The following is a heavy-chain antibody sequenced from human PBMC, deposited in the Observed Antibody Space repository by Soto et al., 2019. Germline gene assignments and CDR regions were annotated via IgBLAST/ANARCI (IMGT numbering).Heavy chain of an antibody. CDR2: ISWNSGSI. D-gene: IGHD3-10*01. V-gene: IGHV3-9*01. CDR1: GFTFDDYA. CDR3: AKDMAIDGSGSYYFDY. Sequence: EVQLVESGGGLVQPSRSLRLSCAASGFTFDDYAMHWVRQAPGKGLEWVSGISWNSGSIGYADSVKGRFTISRDNAKNSLYLQMNSLRAEDTALYYCAKDMAIDGSGSYYFDYWGQGTLVTVSS. J-gene: IGHJ4*02.